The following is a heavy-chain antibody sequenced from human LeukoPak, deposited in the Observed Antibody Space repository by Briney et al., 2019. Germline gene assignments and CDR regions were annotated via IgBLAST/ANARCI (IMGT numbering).Heavy chain of an antibody. CDR2: IYPGDSDT. D-gene: IGHD4-17*01. CDR3: ARQGVTSAYCN. V-gene: IGHV5-51*01. J-gene: IGHJ4*02. CDR1: GYSFSSHW. Sequence: GESLKISCKGSGYSFSSHWIDWVRQMPGKGLEWMGIIYPGDSDTRYSPSFQGQVTISADKSISTAYLQWNSLRASDTAIYYCARQGVTSAYCNWGQGALGTVSS.